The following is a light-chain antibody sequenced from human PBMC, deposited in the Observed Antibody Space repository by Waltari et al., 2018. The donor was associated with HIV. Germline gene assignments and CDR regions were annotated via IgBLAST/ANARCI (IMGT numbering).Light chain of an antibody. CDR1: QSILYSSNNRNY. CDR3: QQYDSTPLT. V-gene: IGKV4-1*01. Sequence: DIVMTQSPDSLAVSLGERATINCKSSQSILYSSNNRNYLAWYQQKPGQRPKLLIDWASTRESGVPDRFTGNGSGTDFTLTISSLQAEDVAVYYCQQYDSTPLTFGGGTKVEIK. J-gene: IGKJ4*01. CDR2: WAS.